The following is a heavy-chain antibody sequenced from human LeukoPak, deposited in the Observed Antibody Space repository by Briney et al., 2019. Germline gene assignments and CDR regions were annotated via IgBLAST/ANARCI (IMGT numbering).Heavy chain of an antibody. CDR3: AKAAKTPVRGVTPPDY. J-gene: IGHJ4*02. CDR1: GFTFSSYG. V-gene: IGHV3-30*02. Sequence: GGSLRLSCAASGFTFSSYGMHWVRQAPGKGLEWVAFIRYDGSNKYYADSVKGRFTISRDNSKNTLYLQMNSLRAEDTAVYYCAKAAKTPVRGVTPPDYWSQGTLVTVSS. D-gene: IGHD3-10*02. CDR2: IRYDGSNK.